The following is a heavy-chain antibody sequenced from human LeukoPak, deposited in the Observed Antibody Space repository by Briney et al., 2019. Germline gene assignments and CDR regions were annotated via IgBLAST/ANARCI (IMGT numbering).Heavy chain of an antibody. J-gene: IGHJ4*02. D-gene: IGHD5-18*01. V-gene: IGHV3-30-3*01. CDR1: GFTFSSYA. Sequence: GRSLRLSCAASGFTFSSYAMHWVRQAPGKGLEWVAVISYDGSNKYYADSVKGRFTISRDNSKNTLYLQMNSLRAEDTAVYYCARGSYGFGYWGQGTLVTVSS. CDR3: ARGSYGFGY. CDR2: ISYDGSNK.